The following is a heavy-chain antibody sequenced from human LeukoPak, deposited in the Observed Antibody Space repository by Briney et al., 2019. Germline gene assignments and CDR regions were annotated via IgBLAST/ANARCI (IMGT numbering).Heavy chain of an antibody. CDR2: IYSGGST. J-gene: IGHJ4*02. D-gene: IGHD3-22*01. CDR3: ARAMGMGGYYDDY. CDR1: GFTVSSNY. V-gene: IGHV3-53*01. Sequence: GGSLRLSCAASGFTVSSNYMSWVRQAPGKGLEWVSVIYSGGSTYYADSVKGRFTICRDNSKNTVYLQMNSLRAEDTAVYYCARAMGMGGYYDDYGGQGTLVTVSS.